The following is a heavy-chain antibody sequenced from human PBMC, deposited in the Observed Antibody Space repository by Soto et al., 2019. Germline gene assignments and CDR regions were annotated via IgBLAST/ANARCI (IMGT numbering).Heavy chain of an antibody. CDR1: GGNFSGYY. D-gene: IGHD3-22*01. Sequence: PSETLSLTSTVYGGNFSGYYWSWIRQPPGKGLEWIGEINHSGSTNYNPSLKSRVTISVDTSKNQFSLNLSSVTAADTAVYYCARNSTYYYDSSGYYYHYYFDYWGQGTLVTVSS. V-gene: IGHV4-34*01. CDR3: ARNSTYYYDSSGYYYHYYFDY. CDR2: INHSGST. J-gene: IGHJ4*02.